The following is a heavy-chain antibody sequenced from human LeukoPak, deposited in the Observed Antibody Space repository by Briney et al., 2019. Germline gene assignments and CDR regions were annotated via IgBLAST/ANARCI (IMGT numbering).Heavy chain of an antibody. J-gene: IGHJ6*03. CDR3: ARAAIAARPNYYYYYMDV. D-gene: IGHD6-6*01. V-gene: IGHV6-1*01. CDR2: TYYRSKWYN. CDR1: GDSVSSNSAA. Sequence: SQTLSLTCAISGDSVSSNSAAWNWIRQSPSRGLEWLGRTYYRSKWYNDYAVSVKSRITINPDTSKNQFPLQLNSVTPEDTAVYYCARAAIAARPNYYYYYMDVWGKGTTVTVSS.